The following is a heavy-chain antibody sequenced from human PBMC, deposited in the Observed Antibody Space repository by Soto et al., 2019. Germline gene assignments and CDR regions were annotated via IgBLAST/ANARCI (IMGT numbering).Heavy chain of an antibody. V-gene: IGHV4-30-2*01. J-gene: IGHJ4*02. CDR2: IYPSGMP. Sequence: SETLSLTCTVSGGSISNAAYSWSWIRQPPGKGLEWIGYIYPSGMPFYNPSLRSRVTISIDRTNDQFSLNLKSVTAADTAVYYCARERGGYGLFDSWGQGTLVTVSS. CDR3: ARERGGYGLFDS. CDR1: GGSISNAAYS. D-gene: IGHD5-18*01.